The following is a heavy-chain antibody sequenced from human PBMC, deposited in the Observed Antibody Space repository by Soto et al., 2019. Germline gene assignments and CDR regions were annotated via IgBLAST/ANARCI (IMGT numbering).Heavy chain of an antibody. J-gene: IGHJ6*02. CDR2: ISGRSDYK. V-gene: IGHV3-21*01. CDR1: TFSFSTYT. CDR3: ARPEATDYYDSNEYFYYYYGMDV. Sequence: VQLVESGGGLVKPGGSLRLSCAASTFSFSTYTMNWVRQAPGKGLEWVSSISGRSDYKYYADSVKGRFTISRDNAKNSLYLQMNSLGAEDTAVYYCARPEATDYYDSNEYFYYYYGMDVWGQGTTVTVSS. D-gene: IGHD3-22*01.